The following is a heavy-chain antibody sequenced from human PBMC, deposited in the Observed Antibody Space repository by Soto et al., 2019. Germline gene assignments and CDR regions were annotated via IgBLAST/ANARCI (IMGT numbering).Heavy chain of an antibody. D-gene: IGHD1-26*01. J-gene: IGHJ6*02. CDR2: IYHSGST. CDR1: GGPISRSNW. V-gene: IGHV4-4*02. CDR3: ARVSGSYYYGMDV. Sequence: PSETLSLTCADSGGPISRSNWWSWVRQPPGKGLEWIGEIYHSGSTNYNPSLKSRVTISVDKSKNQFSLKLSSVTAADTAVYYCARVSGSYYYGMDVWGQGTTVT.